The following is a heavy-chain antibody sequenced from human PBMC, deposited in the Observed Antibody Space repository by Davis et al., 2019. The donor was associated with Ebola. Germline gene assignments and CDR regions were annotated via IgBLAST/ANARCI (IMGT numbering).Heavy chain of an antibody. CDR1: GFTFSSYA. CDR3: AGGGSHYYGMDV. D-gene: IGHD2-15*01. J-gene: IGHJ6*04. Sequence: GESLKISCAASGFTFSSYAMSWVRQAPGKGLEWVSAISGSGGTYYADSVKGRFTISRDNPKNSLYLQMNSLRAEDTAIYYCAGGGSHYYGMDVWGKGTTVTVSS. CDR2: ISGSGGT. V-gene: IGHV3-23*01.